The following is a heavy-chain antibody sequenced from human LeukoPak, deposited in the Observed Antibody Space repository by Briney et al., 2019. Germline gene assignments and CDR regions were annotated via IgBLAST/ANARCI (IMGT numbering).Heavy chain of an antibody. J-gene: IGHJ6*03. Sequence: GGPLRLSCAASGFTFSSYGMSWVRQAPGKGLEWVSAISGNGGSTYYADSVKGRFAISRDTSKNTLYLQMNSLRAEDTAVYYCAKVGPSLVRGLIRGGARYYYNYMDVWGKGTTVTISS. V-gene: IGHV3-23*01. CDR2: ISGNGGST. D-gene: IGHD3-10*01. CDR1: GFTFSSYG. CDR3: AKVGPSLVRGLIRGGARYYYNYMDV.